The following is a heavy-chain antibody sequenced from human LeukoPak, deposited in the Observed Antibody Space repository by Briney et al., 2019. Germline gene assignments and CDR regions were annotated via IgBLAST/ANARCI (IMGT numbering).Heavy chain of an antibody. CDR1: GFTFSSYW. V-gene: IGHV3-7*01. D-gene: IGHD3-10*01. Sequence: PGGSLRLSCEASGFTFSSYWMSWVRQAPGKGLEWVANIKTDGSEKYYVDSVKGRFTISRDDAKNTVDLQMNSLRGEDTAVYYCVRGRGSYGWFDPWGQGTLVTVSS. CDR3: VRGRGSYGWFDP. J-gene: IGHJ5*02. CDR2: IKTDGSEK.